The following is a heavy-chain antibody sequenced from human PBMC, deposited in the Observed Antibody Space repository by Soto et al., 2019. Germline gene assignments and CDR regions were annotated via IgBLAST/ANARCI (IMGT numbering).Heavy chain of an antibody. CDR2: ISYDGSNK. CDR1: GFTFSSYA. V-gene: IGHV3-30-3*01. Sequence: PGGSVRLSCAASGFTFSSYAMHWVRQAPGKGLEWVAVISYDGSNKYYADSVKGRFTISRDNSKNTLYLQMNSLRAEDTAVYYCNALAARRDYYYYYGMDVWGQGTTVTVSS. CDR3: NALAARRDYYYYYGMDV. J-gene: IGHJ6*02. D-gene: IGHD6-6*01.